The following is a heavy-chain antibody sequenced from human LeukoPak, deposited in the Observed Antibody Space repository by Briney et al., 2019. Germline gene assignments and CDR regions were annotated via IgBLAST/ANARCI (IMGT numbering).Heavy chain of an antibody. CDR2: ISGRGADT. D-gene: IGHD3-10*01. V-gene: IGHV3-23*01. CDR3: AKQLDSGNYYPTGDDY. CDR1: GFTLNSYA. J-gene: IGHJ4*02. Sequence: GGSLRLSCAASGFTLNSYATSWVRQAPGKGLEWVSAISGRGADTYYADSVKGRFTISRDTSKNTLYLQMNVLRDEDTAVYYCAKQLDSGNYYPTGDDYWGQGTLVTVSS.